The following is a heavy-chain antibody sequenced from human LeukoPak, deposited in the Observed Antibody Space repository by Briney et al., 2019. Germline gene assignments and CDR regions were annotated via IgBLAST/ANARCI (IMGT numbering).Heavy chain of an antibody. CDR1: GGSISSYY. J-gene: IGHJ4*02. V-gene: IGHV4-59*12. CDR2: IYYSGST. D-gene: IGHD6-13*01. CDR3: ARAPPRGSNWYFGY. Sequence: SETLSLTCTVSGGSISSYYWSWIRQLPGKGLEWIGYIYYSGSTAYSPSLKSRVTISIDTSKNQFSLKLSSVTAADTAVYYCARAPPRGSNWYFGYWGQGSLVTVSS.